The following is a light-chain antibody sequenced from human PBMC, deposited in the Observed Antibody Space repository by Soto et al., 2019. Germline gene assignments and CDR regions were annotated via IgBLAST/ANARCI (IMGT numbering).Light chain of an antibody. V-gene: IGLV2-11*01. Sequence: QSVLTQPRSVSGSPGQSVTISCTGTSSDVGGYNYVSWYQQHPGKVPKLLIYDVSKRPSGVPDRFSGSKSGNTASLTISGLQAEDEAEYYCCSYAGSYTLEVFGGWTKLTVL. CDR2: DVS. CDR1: SSDVGGYNY. CDR3: CSYAGSYTLEV. J-gene: IGLJ2*01.